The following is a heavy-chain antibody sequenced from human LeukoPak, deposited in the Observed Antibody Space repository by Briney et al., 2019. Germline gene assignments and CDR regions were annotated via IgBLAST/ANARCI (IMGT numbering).Heavy chain of an antibody. D-gene: IGHD5-12*01. CDR3: ARDPGYDSPAY. CDR2: ITNDGSST. J-gene: IGHJ4*02. V-gene: IGHV3-74*01. Sequence: GGSLRLSCAASGLTFSSHWMHWVRQAPGKGLVWVSRITNDGSSTTYADSVKGRFTISRDNAKNSLYLQMNSLRAEDTAVYYCARDPGYDSPAYWGQGTLVTVSS. CDR1: GLTFSSHW.